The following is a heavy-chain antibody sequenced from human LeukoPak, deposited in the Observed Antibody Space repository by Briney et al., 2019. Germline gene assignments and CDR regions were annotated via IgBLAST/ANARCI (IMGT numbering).Heavy chain of an antibody. CDR3: ARVITGTLYYFDY. V-gene: IGHV4-34*01. D-gene: IGHD1-20*01. J-gene: IGHJ4*02. Sequence: SETLSLTCTVYGGSLSVYYWICIRHSPGKGLEGLGEINHSGSTNYNPSLKSRVTISVDTSKNQFSLKLSSVTAADTAVYYCARVITGTLYYFDYWGQGTLVTVSS. CDR2: INHSGST. CDR1: GGSLSVYY.